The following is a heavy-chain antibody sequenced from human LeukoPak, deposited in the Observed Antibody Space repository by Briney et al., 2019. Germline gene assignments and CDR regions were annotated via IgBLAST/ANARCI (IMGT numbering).Heavy chain of an antibody. V-gene: IGHV4-59*01. CDR3: ARDLEYYYDSSGYYSFDP. Sequence: PSETLSLTCTVSGGSISSYYWSWIRQPPGKGLEWIGYIYYSGSTNYNPSLKSRVTISVDTSKNQFSLKLSSVTAADTAVYYCARDLEYYYDSSGYYSFDPWGQGTLVTVSS. CDR1: GGSISSYY. D-gene: IGHD3-22*01. CDR2: IYYSGST. J-gene: IGHJ5*02.